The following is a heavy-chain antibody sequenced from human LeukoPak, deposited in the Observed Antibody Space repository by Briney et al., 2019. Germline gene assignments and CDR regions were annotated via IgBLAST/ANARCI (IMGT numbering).Heavy chain of an antibody. V-gene: IGHV3-21*01. CDR2: ITPSSSHI. CDR1: GFTFGAYS. J-gene: IGHJ5*02. D-gene: IGHD6-13*01. Sequence: GGSLRLSCAASGFTFGAYSMNWVRQAPGKGLEWVSSITPSSSHIYYADSVKGRFTISRDDAKNSLFLQMNSQGAEDTAVYYCARDLQSSSAPASWFDPWGQGTLVTVSS. CDR3: ARDLQSSSAPASWFDP.